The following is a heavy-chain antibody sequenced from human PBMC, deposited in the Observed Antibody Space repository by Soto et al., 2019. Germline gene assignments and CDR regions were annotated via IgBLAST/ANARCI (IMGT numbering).Heavy chain of an antibody. V-gene: IGHV1-18*01. J-gene: IGHJ5*02. Sequence: ASGKVSCKTAGYTCSNYGITWVRQAPGQPLEWLGWISLYSDGTNYAQNFQGRVSRTTDTSTTTAYMELRSLRSDDTAVYYCARVVPGAEAWFGPWGQGTLVTVSS. CDR1: GYTCSNYG. D-gene: IGHD2-2*01. CDR3: ARVVPGAEAWFGP. CDR2: ISLYSDGT.